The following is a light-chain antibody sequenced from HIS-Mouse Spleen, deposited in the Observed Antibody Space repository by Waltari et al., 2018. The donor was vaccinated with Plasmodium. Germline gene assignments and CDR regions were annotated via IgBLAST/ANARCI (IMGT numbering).Light chain of an antibody. V-gene: IGLV2-14*03. CDR3: SSYTSSSTLNYV. CDR2: DYS. Sequence: QSALTQPASMSGSPGQSITISCTGTSSDVGGYNYVSWYQQHPGKAPKLMIYDYSNRPAGVPKRFSGSKSGNTAALTVSVLQAEDEADYYCSSYTSSSTLNYVFGTGTKVTVL. J-gene: IGLJ1*01. CDR1: SSDVGGYNY.